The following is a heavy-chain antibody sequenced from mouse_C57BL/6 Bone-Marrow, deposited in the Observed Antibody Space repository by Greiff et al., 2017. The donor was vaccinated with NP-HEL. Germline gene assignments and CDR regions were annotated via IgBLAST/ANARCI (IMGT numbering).Heavy chain of an antibody. CDR2: IRSKSNNYAT. D-gene: IGHD1-3*01. CDR1: GFSFNTYA. CDR3: VRSRGSKAWFAY. V-gene: IGHV10-1*01. J-gene: IGHJ3*01. Sequence: DVMLVESGGGLVQPKGSLKLSCAASGFSFNTYAMNWVRQAPGKGLEWVARIRSKSNNYATYYADSVKDRFTISRDDSESMLYLQMNNLKTEDTAMYYCVRSRGSKAWFAYWGQGTLVTVSA.